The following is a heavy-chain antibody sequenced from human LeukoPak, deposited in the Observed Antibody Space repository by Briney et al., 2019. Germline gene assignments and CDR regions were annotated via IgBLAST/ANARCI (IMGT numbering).Heavy chain of an antibody. J-gene: IGHJ6*02. CDR2: ISAYNGNT. Sequence: GASVKVSCKASGYTFTSYGISWVRQAPGQGLEWMGWISAYNGNTNYAQKLQGRVTMTTDTSTSTAYMELRSLRSEDTAVYYCARFTQRSWLQTLRYYYGMDVWGQGTTVTVSS. V-gene: IGHV1-18*04. CDR1: GYTFTSYG. D-gene: IGHD5-24*01. CDR3: ARFTQRSWLQTLRYYYGMDV.